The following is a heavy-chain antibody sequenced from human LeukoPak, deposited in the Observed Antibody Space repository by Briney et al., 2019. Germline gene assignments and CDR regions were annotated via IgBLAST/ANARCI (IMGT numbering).Heavy chain of an antibody. J-gene: IGHJ4*02. Sequence: EASVKVSCKASGYSFTSFGISWVRQAPGQGIEWMGWISAYNGHTKSAEKLQGRVTMTTDTSTNTAYMELTSLRSDDTAVYYCARDQVVGATAGTFDYWGQGTLVTVSS. CDR3: ARDQVVGATAGTFDY. D-gene: IGHD1-26*01. CDR2: ISAYNGHT. CDR1: GYSFTSFG. V-gene: IGHV1-18*01.